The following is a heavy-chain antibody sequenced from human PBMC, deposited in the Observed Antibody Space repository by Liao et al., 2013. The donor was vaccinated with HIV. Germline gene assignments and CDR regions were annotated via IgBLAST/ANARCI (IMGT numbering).Heavy chain of an antibody. CDR1: GDSISDYY. CDR3: AREGNYYDSSGYSYALDI. J-gene: IGHJ3*02. Sequence: QVQLQESGPGLVKPSETLSLTCNFSGDSISDYYWSWIRQSAGKGLEFIGRVYNSGNSKYHPSLKSRVTMSVDRSKRQISLKVNSVTAADTAVYYCAREGNYYDSSGYSYALDIWGQGTMVTVSS. V-gene: IGHV4-4*07. CDR2: VYNSGNS. D-gene: IGHD3-22*01.